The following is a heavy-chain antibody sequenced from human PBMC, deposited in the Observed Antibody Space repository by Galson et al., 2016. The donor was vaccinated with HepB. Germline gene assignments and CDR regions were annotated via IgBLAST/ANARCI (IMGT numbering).Heavy chain of an antibody. D-gene: IGHD3-22*01. CDR3: ARVSGYRQLAFDI. Sequence: SLRLSCAASGFTFSTYSVNWVRQAPGKGLECVSYITNSGSIYYADSVKGRFTIPRDNAKNSLYLQMNSLRAEDTGLYYCARVSGYRQLAFDIWGQGTMVTVSS. CDR2: ITNSGSI. V-gene: IGHV3-48*01. J-gene: IGHJ3*02. CDR1: GFTFSTYS.